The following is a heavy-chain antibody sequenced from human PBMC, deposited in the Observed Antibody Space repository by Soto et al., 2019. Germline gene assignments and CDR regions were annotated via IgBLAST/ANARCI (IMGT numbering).Heavy chain of an antibody. CDR1: GGSMRSGDYS. CDR3: ARGAYPNSIAY. Sequence: TYTVSGGSMRSGDYSGSWIRQPPGKGLEWLGYIYRTGNTHYSPSLKSRVSISQDRSKNQFSLELTSVTAADTAVYYCARGAYPNSIAYWGQ. D-gene: IGHD2-21*01. CDR2: IYRTGNT. V-gene: IGHV4-30-2*01. J-gene: IGHJ4*02.